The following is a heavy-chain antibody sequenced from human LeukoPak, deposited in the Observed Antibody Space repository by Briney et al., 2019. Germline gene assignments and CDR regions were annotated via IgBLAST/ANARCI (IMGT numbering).Heavy chain of an antibody. J-gene: IGHJ4*02. CDR1: GGSISSRSYY. CDR2: MYYSGIS. CDR3: ARLDYYGSGVDY. D-gene: IGHD3-10*01. V-gene: IGHV4-39*01. Sequence: SETLSLTCTVSGGSISSRSYYWGWIRQPPAKGLEWIGSMYYSGISYYNPSLKSRVTISVDTSKNQFSLKLSSVTAADTAVYYCARLDYYGSGVDYWGQGTLVTVSS.